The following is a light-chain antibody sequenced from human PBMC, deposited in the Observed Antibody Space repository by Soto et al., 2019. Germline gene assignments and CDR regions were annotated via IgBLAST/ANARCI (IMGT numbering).Light chain of an antibody. V-gene: IGKV3D-15*01. Sequence: IVLTQSPATLSLSPGERATLSCRASQSVSSYLAWYQQKPGQAPRLLIYGASSRATGIPDRFSGSGSGTDFTLTISSLRSEDFAVYFCQQYYNWPRTFGQGTKVDIK. CDR1: QSVSSY. CDR2: GAS. J-gene: IGKJ1*01. CDR3: QQYYNWPRT.